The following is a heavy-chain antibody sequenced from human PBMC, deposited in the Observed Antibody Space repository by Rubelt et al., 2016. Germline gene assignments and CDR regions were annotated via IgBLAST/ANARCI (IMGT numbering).Heavy chain of an antibody. CDR2: IYATGKT. CDR1: GFSVSSKY. J-gene: IGHJ3*01. CDR3: ISYV. Sequence: VQLVESGGGLVQPGGSLRLSCVASGFSVSSKYMAWVRQAPGRGLEWVSSIYATGKTHYEDPMKGRFTISRDNSKNTVFLQMNSLRVDDTAVYYCISYVWGQGTMVTVSS. V-gene: IGHV3-66*01.